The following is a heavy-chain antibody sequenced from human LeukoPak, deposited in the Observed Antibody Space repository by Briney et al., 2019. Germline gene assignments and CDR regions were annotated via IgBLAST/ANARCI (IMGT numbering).Heavy chain of an antibody. D-gene: IGHD4-17*01. Sequence: PSETLSLTCTVSGGSISSYYWSWLREPPGKGLEWIGYIYYSGSTNYNPSLKSRVTISVDTSKDQFSLKLSSVTAADTAVYYCARGTVTTMVAWFDPWGQGTLVTVSS. J-gene: IGHJ5*02. CDR1: GGSISSYY. CDR2: IYYSGST. V-gene: IGHV4-59*01. CDR3: ARGTVTTMVAWFDP.